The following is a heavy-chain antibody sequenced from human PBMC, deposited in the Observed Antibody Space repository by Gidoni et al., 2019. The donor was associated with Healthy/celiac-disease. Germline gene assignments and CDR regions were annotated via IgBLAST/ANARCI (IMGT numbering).Heavy chain of an antibody. CDR3: AKDMYSSSWGLFDY. Sequence: EVQLVESGGGMVQTGRSLRLSCAASGFTFDDYAMHWVRQAPGKGLEWVSGISWNSGSIGYADSVKGRFTISRDNAKNSLYLQMNSLRAEDTALYYCAKDMYSSSWGLFDYWGQGTLVTVSS. CDR1: GFTFDDYA. CDR2: ISWNSGSI. J-gene: IGHJ4*02. V-gene: IGHV3-9*01. D-gene: IGHD6-13*01.